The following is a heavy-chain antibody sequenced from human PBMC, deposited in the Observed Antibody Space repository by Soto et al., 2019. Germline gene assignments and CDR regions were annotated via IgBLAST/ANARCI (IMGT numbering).Heavy chain of an antibody. D-gene: IGHD3-3*01. J-gene: IGHJ6*02. CDR1: GGSFSGYY. Sequence: PSETLSLTCAVYGGSFSGYYWSWIRQPPGKGLEWIGEINHSGSTNYNPSLKSRVTISVDTSKNQFSLKLSSVTAADTAVYYCARGSNYDFGPRYYGMDVWGQGTTVTVSS. CDR3: ARGSNYDFGPRYYGMDV. CDR2: INHSGST. V-gene: IGHV4-34*01.